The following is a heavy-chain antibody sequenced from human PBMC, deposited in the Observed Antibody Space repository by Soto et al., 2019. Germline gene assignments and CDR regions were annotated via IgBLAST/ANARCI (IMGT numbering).Heavy chain of an antibody. CDR3: AKVDRLEVSGPYYFDH. D-gene: IGHD6-19*01. Sequence: EVRLLESGGGLVQPGESLRLSCAASGFTFSNFAMSWVRQAPGKGLEWVSSIRGDGGSTYYADSVKGRFTISRDNSKNTVYLQVNTRRGDDTATYYCAKVDRLEVSGPYYFDHWGQGALVSVSS. CDR2: IRGDGGST. V-gene: IGHV3-23*01. J-gene: IGHJ4*02. CDR1: GFTFSNFA.